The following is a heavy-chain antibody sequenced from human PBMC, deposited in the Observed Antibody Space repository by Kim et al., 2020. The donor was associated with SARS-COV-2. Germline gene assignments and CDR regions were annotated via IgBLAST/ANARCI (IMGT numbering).Heavy chain of an antibody. Sequence: SVKVSCKASGGTFSSYAISWVRQAPGQGLEWMGRIIPILGIANYAQKFQGRVTITANKSTSTAYMELSSLRSEDTAVYYCARANGSGSYYHYYYYMDVWGKGTTVTVSS. CDR3: ARANGSGSYYHYYYYMDV. V-gene: IGHV1-69*04. CDR1: GGTFSSYA. J-gene: IGHJ6*03. CDR2: IIPILGIA. D-gene: IGHD3-10*01.